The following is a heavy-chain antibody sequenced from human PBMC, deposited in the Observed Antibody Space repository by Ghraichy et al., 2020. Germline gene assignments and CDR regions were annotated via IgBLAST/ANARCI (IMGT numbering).Heavy chain of an antibody. D-gene: IGHD5-18*01. Sequence: ASVKVSCKASGYTFTSYDINWVRQATGQGLEWMGWMNPNSGNTGYAQKFQGRVTMTRNTSISTAYMELSSLRSEDTAVYYCARSDNRIQLWLRTDYGMDVWGQGTTVTVSS. CDR1: GYTFTSYD. CDR2: MNPNSGNT. CDR3: ARSDNRIQLWLRTDYGMDV. V-gene: IGHV1-8*01. J-gene: IGHJ6*02.